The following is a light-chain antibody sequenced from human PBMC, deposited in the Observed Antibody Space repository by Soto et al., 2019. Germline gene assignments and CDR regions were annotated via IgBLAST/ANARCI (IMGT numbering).Light chain of an antibody. Sequence: QAVVTQEPSLTVSPGGTGTLTCGSSTGGVTSGHWPYWIQQKPGQAPRTLIYDTYSKHSWTPGRFSGSIVGGKAALTLSGAQPEDEADYYCFLSQSGDRLFGGGTKLTVL. CDR3: FLSQSGDRL. J-gene: IGLJ3*02. CDR1: TGGVTSGHW. V-gene: IGLV7-46*01. CDR2: DTY.